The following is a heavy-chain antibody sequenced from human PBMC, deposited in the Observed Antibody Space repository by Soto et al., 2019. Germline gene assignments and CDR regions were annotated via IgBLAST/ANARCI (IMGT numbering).Heavy chain of an antibody. J-gene: IGHJ4*02. CDR3: ARDHVDTAMVGDIG. D-gene: IGHD5-18*01. CDR1: GGSISSGDYY. CDR2: IYYSGST. Sequence: QVQLQESGPGLVKPSQTLSLTCTVSGGSISSGDYYWSWIRQPPGKGLEWIGYIYYSGSTYYNPYLKSRVTISVDTSKNQFSRKLISVTAADTAVYYCARDHVDTAMVGDIGWGKGTLVTVSS. V-gene: IGHV4-30-4*01.